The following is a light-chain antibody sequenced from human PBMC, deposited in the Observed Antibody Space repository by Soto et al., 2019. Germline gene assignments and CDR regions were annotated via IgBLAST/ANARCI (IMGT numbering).Light chain of an antibody. CDR1: QNINSN. CDR3: QHYNSTPPQGT. V-gene: IGKV3D-15*01. J-gene: IGKJ1*01. CDR2: GAL. Sequence: EIVLTQSPVTLSVSPGERATLSCRASQNINSNWAWYQQKPGQAPTLLIYGALTRVMGIPVRFSGSESGTEFTLTISSLKSEDFAVYYCQHYNSTPPQGTSGQGTKVDIK.